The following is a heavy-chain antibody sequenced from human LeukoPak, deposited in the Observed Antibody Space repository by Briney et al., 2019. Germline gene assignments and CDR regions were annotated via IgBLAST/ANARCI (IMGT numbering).Heavy chain of an antibody. D-gene: IGHD5-12*01. J-gene: IGHJ4*02. V-gene: IGHV4-39*01. CDR3: ATRYCPYSGCNFFPHY. Sequence: SETLSLTCTVSGGSISSSGFFWGWIRHPPGKGLERIGNIHYSGSTYYNPSLKSRVTISVDTSKNQLSLKLTSVTAADPAVYYCATRYCPYSGCNFFPHYWGQGTLVTVSS. CDR2: IHYSGST. CDR1: GGSISSSGFF.